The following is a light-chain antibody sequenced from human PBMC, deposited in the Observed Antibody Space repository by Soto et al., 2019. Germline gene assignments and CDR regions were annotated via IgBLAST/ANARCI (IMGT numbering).Light chain of an antibody. V-gene: IGKV3-20*01. Sequence: EIVLTQSPGTLSLSPGERATLSCRASQSVGSSNLAWYQQKSGQAPRLLIYDISSRATGIPDRFSGSGSGTGFTLTISRLEPEDFAVYYCQHYGSSANTFGQGTKLEIK. CDR2: DIS. CDR1: QSVGSSN. J-gene: IGKJ2*01. CDR3: QHYGSSANT.